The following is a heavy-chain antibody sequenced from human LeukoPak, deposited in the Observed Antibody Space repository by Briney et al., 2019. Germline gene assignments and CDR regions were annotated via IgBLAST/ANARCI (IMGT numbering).Heavy chain of an antibody. CDR3: ARGPSMRMVRGVISRYYFDY. CDR2: MNPNSGNT. J-gene: IGHJ4*02. D-gene: IGHD3-10*01. V-gene: IGHV1-8*03. Sequence: ASVKVSCKASGYTFTSYDINWVRQATGQGLEWMGWMNPNSGNTGYAQKFQGRVTITRNTSISTAYMGLSSLRSEDTAVYYCARGPSMRMVRGVISRYYFDYWGQGTLVTVSS. CDR1: GYTFTSYD.